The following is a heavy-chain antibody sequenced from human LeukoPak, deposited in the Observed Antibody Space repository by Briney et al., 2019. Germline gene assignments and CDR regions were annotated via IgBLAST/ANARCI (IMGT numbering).Heavy chain of an antibody. D-gene: IGHD1-26*01. CDR1: GYTYTSYD. J-gene: IGHJ4*02. V-gene: IGHV1-8*01. CDR2: MNPNSGST. Sequence: GASVKISCKASGYTYTSYDINWVRHATGQGLEWMGWMNPNSGSTGYAQKFQGRVTMTRNTSISTAYMELSSLRSEDTAVYYCARGGGSGSYYGIFDYWGQGTLVTVSS. CDR3: ARGGGSGSYYGIFDY.